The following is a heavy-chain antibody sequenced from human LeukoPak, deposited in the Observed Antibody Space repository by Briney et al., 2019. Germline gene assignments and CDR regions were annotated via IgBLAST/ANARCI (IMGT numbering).Heavy chain of an antibody. Sequence: PGRSLRLSCAASGFTLSSYGMHWVRQAPGKGLERVAVISYDGNNENYVDSVKGRFTISRDNSKNTLYLQMNSLRAEDTAVYYCATRSIYYYYFDYWGQGTLVTVSS. CDR1: GFTLSSYG. CDR2: ISYDGNNE. V-gene: IGHV3-30*03. J-gene: IGHJ4*02. D-gene: IGHD3-22*01. CDR3: ATRSIYYYYFDY.